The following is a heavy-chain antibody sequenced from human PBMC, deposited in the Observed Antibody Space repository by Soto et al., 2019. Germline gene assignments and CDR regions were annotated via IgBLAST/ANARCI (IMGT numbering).Heavy chain of an antibody. CDR3: ARLEGLATISYYFDF. CDR1: GGSISSSNYY. CDR2: IYYSGST. V-gene: IGHV4-39*01. D-gene: IGHD3-9*01. Sequence: QLQLQESGPGLVKPSEALSLTCTVSGGSISSSNYYWGWIRQPPGKGLEWIGSIYYSGSTYYNPSLKSRVTISIDKSKHQFSLKLSSLTAADTAVYYCARLEGLATISYYFDFWGQGTLVTVSS. J-gene: IGHJ4*02.